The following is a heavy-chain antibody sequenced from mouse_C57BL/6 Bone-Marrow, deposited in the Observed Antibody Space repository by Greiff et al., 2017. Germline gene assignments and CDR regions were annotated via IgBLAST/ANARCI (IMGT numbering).Heavy chain of an antibody. V-gene: IGHV1-50*01. D-gene: IGHD2-3*01. J-gene: IGHJ3*01. CDR3: ASGGYYLLAWFAY. CDR1: GYTFTSYW. CDR2: IDPSDSYT. Sequence: VKLVESGAELVKPGASVKLSCKASGYTFTSYWMQWVKQRPGQGLEWIGEIDPSDSYTNYNQKFKGKATLTVDTSSSTAYMQLSSLTSEDSAVYYCASGGYYLLAWFAYWGQGTLVTVSA.